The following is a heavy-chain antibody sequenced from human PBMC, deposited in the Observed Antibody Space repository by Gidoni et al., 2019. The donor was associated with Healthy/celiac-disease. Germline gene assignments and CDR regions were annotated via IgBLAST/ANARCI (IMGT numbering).Heavy chain of an antibody. D-gene: IGHD3-10*01. J-gene: IGHJ6*02. V-gene: IGHV1-18*01. Sequence: QVQLVQSGAEVKKPGASVKVSCKASGYTFTSYGISWVRQAPGQGLEWMGWISAYNGNTNYAQKLQGRVTMTTDTSTSTAYMELRSLRSDDTAVYYCAREVWMRFGELLSLGYYYGMDVWGQGTTVTVSS. CDR3: AREVWMRFGELLSLGYYYGMDV. CDR2: ISAYNGNT. CDR1: GYTFTSYG.